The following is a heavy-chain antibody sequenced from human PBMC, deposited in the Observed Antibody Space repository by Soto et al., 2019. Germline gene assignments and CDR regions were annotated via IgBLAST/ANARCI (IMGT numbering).Heavy chain of an antibody. V-gene: IGHV3-7*03. CDR2: IKQDGSEK. CDR1: GFTFSSYW. D-gene: IGHD5-12*01. CDR3: ARDGGGYSGYDYYYYGMDV. J-gene: IGHJ6*02. Sequence: GGSLRLSCAASGFTFSSYWMSWVRQAPGKGLEWVANIKQDGSEKYYVDSVKGRFTISRDNAKNSLYLQMNSLRAEDTAVYYCARDGGGYSGYDYYYYGMDVWGQGTTVTVSS.